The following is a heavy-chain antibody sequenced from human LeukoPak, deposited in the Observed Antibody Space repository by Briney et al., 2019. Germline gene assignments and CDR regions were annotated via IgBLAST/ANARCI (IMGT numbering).Heavy chain of an antibody. V-gene: IGHV3-23*01. CDR3: AKESAARPSPNWFDL. CDR1: GFTFSNYA. J-gene: IGHJ5*02. CDR2: IGGSGSST. Sequence: GGSLRLSCAASGFTFSNYAMNWVRQAPGKGLEWVSTIGGSGSSTYYADSVKGRFTISRDNSKNTLYLQMNSLRAEDTAVYYCAKESAARPSPNWFDLWGQGTLVTVSS. D-gene: IGHD6-6*01.